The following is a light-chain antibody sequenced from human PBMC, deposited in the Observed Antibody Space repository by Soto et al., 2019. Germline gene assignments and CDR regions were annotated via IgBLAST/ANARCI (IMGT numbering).Light chain of an antibody. CDR3: QQINSYPRT. CDR1: QGISSS. J-gene: IGKJ2*01. Sequence: DIQLTQSPSFLSASVGDRVTITCRASQGISSSLAWYQQRPGKAPKLLIYAASTLQSGVPSRFSGSGSGTEFTLTISSLQPEDVATFYCQQINSYPRTFGQGTKLEIK. V-gene: IGKV1-9*01. CDR2: AAS.